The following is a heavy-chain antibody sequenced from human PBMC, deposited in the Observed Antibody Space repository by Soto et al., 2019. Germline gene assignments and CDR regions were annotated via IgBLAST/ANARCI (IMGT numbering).Heavy chain of an antibody. CDR1: GFPSSWPG. CDR3: ARGLNKAAGGAFDV. CDR2: VSGDGRDI. V-gene: IGHV3-33*01. D-gene: IGHD3-16*01. Sequence: QVQLVQSGGGAVLPGNSLGPPFAAFGFPSSWPGSHWPRRTPGKGLEWVAVVSGDGRDIDYAESVRGRFSISRDNPKSTLYLQMNNLGVEDTAIYYCARGLNKAAGGAFDVWGQGTQVIVSS. J-gene: IGHJ3*01.